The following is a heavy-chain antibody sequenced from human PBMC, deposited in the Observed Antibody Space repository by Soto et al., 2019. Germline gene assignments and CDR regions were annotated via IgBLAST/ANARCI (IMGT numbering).Heavy chain of an antibody. CDR3: ARGRLVGLTDYYYYYRMDV. V-gene: IGHV1-69*13. Sequence: SVKVSCKASGGTFSSYAISWVRQAPGQGLEWMGGIIPIFGTANYAQKFQGRVTITADESTSTAYMELSSLRSEDTAVYYCARGRLVGLTDYYYYYRMDVWGQGTTVTVSS. CDR1: GGTFSSYA. D-gene: IGHD3-22*01. CDR2: IIPIFGTA. J-gene: IGHJ6*02.